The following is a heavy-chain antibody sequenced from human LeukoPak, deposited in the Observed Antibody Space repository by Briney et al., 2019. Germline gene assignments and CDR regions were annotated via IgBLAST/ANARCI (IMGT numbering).Heavy chain of an antibody. D-gene: IGHD5-18*01. Sequence: PSETLSLTCTVSGGSISSYYWSWIRQPPGKGLEWIGYIYYSGSTNYNPSLKSRVTISVDTSKNQFSLKLSPVTAADTAVYYCARRRGYSLDYWGQGTLVTVSS. CDR3: ARRRGYSLDY. J-gene: IGHJ4*02. V-gene: IGHV4-59*08. CDR2: IYYSGST. CDR1: GGSISSYY.